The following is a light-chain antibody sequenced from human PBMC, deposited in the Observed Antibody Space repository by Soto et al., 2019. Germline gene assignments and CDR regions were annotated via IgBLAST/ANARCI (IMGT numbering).Light chain of an antibody. CDR2: GAS. Sequence: EIVMTQSPATLSVSPGERATLSCRASQSVSNKLAWYQQKPGQAPRLLIYGASTRATGIPARFSGSGSGTELTFIIGRRQCEDFAVYYCQPYNYWPPWMFGQGTKVEIK. CDR1: QSVSNK. V-gene: IGKV3-15*01. J-gene: IGKJ1*01. CDR3: QPYNYWPPWM.